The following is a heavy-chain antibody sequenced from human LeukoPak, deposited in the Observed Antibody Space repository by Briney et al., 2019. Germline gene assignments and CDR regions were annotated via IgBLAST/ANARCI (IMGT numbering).Heavy chain of an antibody. J-gene: IGHJ5*02. CDR1: GYSISSGYY. CDR3: ARLISSTVRWFDP. CDR2: IYHSGST. D-gene: IGHD4-11*01. V-gene: IGHV4-38-2*01. Sequence: PSETLSLTCAVSGYSISSGYYWGWIRQPPGKGLDWIGSIYHSGSTYYNPSLKSRVTISVDTSKNQFSLKLSSVTAADTAVYYCARLISSTVRWFDPWGQGTLVTVSS.